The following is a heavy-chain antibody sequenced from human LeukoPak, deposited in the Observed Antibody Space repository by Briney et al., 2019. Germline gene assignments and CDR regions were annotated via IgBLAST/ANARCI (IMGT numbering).Heavy chain of an antibody. CDR1: GYTLTGYY. J-gene: IGHJ2*01. Sequence: GASVKVPCKASGYTLTGYYMHWVRQAPGQGLEWMGWINPNSGGTNYAQKFQGRVTMTRDTSISTAYMELRSLRSDDTAVYYCARDRCSSTSCRSYWYFDLWGRGTLVTVSS. V-gene: IGHV1-2*02. CDR2: INPNSGGT. D-gene: IGHD2-2*01. CDR3: ARDRCSSTSCRSYWYFDL.